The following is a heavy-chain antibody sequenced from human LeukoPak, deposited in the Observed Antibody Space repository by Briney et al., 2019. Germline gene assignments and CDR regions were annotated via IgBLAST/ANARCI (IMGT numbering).Heavy chain of an antibody. CDR2: ISGGGGST. CDR3: AKSRGVVVVTAMDY. V-gene: IGHV3-23*01. Sequence: PGGSPRLSCAASGFTFSSYAMSWVRQAPGKGLEWVSSISGGGGSTYYADSVKGRFTISRDNYKNTLYLKMNSLRAEDTAVYYCAKSRGVVVVTAMDYWGQGTLVTVSS. J-gene: IGHJ4*02. CDR1: GFTFSSYA. D-gene: IGHD2-21*02.